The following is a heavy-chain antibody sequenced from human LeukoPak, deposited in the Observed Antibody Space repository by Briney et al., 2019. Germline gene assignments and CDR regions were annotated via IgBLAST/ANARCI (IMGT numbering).Heavy chain of an antibody. D-gene: IGHD3-10*01. J-gene: IGHJ3*02. Sequence: LXLTXTVSGGSISSGGYYWNWIRQHPXKGLEWIGYIFYSGSAYYNPSLKSRVTISLDTSKNQFSLKLSSATAADTAVYYCARDTPYYFANNGDDIWGQGTMVTVSS. CDR1: GGSISSGGYY. CDR2: IFYSGSA. CDR3: ARDTPYYFANNGDDI. V-gene: IGHV4-31*03.